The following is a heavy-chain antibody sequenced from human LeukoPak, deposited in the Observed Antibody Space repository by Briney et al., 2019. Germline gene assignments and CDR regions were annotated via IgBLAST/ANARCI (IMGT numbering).Heavy chain of an antibody. J-gene: IGHJ4*02. V-gene: IGHV1-2*06. Sequence: ASVTVSCKASGYTFTNYYVHWVRQAPGQGLEWMGRINPSSGGTNYAQKFQGRVTMTRDTSISTAYMQLSSLRSDDTAVYYCARGLRYSKSSRDYWGQGAMVAVSS. CDR1: GYTFTNYY. D-gene: IGHD6-6*01. CDR2: INPSSGGT. CDR3: ARGLRYSKSSRDY.